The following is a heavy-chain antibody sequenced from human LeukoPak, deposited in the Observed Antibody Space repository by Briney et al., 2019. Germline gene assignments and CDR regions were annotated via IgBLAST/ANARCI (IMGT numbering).Heavy chain of an antibody. J-gene: IGHJ3*02. CDR2: IYPGDSDT. CDR1: GYSFTSYW. Sequence: GESLKISCKGSGYSFTSYWIGWVRQMPGKGLEWMGIIYPGDSDTRYSPSFQGQVTTSADKSISTAYLQWSSLKASDTAMYYCARRVVVPAAIQGDAFDIWGQGTMVTVSS. CDR3: ARRVVVPAAIQGDAFDI. D-gene: IGHD2-2*02. V-gene: IGHV5-51*01.